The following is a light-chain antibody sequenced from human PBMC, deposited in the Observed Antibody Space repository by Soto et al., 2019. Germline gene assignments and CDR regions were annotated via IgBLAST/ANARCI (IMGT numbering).Light chain of an antibody. Sequence: QSVLTQPPSVSAAPRQRVTISCSGRTSNIGTNAVNWYQQIPGKAPKLLIYYDDLLPSGISDRFSASKSGTSASLAISGLQSEDEAEYYCATWDDGLNAVVFGGGTKLTVL. CDR1: TSNIGTNA. J-gene: IGLJ2*01. V-gene: IGLV1-36*01. CDR2: YDD. CDR3: ATWDDGLNAVV.